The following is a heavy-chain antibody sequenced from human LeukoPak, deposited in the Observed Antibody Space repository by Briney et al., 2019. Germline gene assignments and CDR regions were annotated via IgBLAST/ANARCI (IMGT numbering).Heavy chain of an antibody. CDR1: GFTFSSYA. V-gene: IGHV3-23*01. CDR2: ISGSGGST. J-gene: IGHJ3*02. D-gene: IGHD3-22*01. Sequence: GASLRLSCAASGFTFSSYAMSWVRQAPGKGLEWVSAISGSGGSTYYADSVKGRFTISRDNSKNTLYLQMNSLRAEDTAVYYCARGWHYDSREAAFDTWGQGTMVTVSS. CDR3: ARGWHYDSREAAFDT.